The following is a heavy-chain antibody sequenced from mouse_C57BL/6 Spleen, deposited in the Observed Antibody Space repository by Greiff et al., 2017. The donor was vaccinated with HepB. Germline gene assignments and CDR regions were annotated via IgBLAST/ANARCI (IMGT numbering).Heavy chain of an antibody. CDR1: GFTFSSYG. Sequence: VQLKESGGDLVKPGGSLKLSCAASGFTFSSYGMSWVRQTPDKRLEWVATISSGGSYTYYPDSVKGRFTISRDNAKNTLYLQMSSLKSEDTAMYYCARQNWDGNAMDYWGQGTSVTVSS. V-gene: IGHV5-6*01. D-gene: IGHD4-1*01. CDR3: ARQNWDGNAMDY. J-gene: IGHJ4*01. CDR2: ISSGGSYT.